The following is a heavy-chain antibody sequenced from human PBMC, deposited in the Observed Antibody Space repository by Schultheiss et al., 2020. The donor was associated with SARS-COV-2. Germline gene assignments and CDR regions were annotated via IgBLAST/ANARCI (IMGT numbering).Heavy chain of an antibody. CDR1: GYTFTGYS. Sequence: ASVKVSCKASGYTFTGYSMHWVRQAPGQGLEWMGRINPNSDGTRYAQKFQGRVPMTRDTSISAAYMQLRRLRSDDTAVYYCARDDHYGSGSYPLWGQGTLVTVSS. D-gene: IGHD3-10*01. CDR3: ARDDHYGSGSYPL. V-gene: IGHV1-2*06. J-gene: IGHJ4*02. CDR2: INPNSDGT.